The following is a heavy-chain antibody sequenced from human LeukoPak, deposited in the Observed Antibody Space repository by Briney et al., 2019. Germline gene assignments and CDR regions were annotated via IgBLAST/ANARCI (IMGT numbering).Heavy chain of an antibody. CDR1: GFSVSSYY. CDR2: IYSGGSI. J-gene: IGHJ6*02. D-gene: IGHD3-10*01. V-gene: IGHV3-66*01. CDR3: AREPPMGRYYYGMDV. Sequence: PGGSLRLSCAASGFSVSSYYMHWVRQAPGKGLEWVSVIYSGGSIYYADSVKGGFIISRDNSKNTLDLQLNSLRAEDTAVYYCAREPPMGRYYYGMDVWGQGTTVTVSS.